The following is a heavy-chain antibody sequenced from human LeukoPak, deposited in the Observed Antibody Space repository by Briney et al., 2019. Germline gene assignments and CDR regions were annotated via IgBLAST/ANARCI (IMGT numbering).Heavy chain of an antibody. D-gene: IGHD1-20*01. CDR3: ARLNWSDLDY. Sequence: SETLSLTCTVSGGSISSYYWSWIRQPPGKGLEWIGYIYYSGSTNYNPSLKSRVTISVDTSKNQFSLKLTSVTAADTAVYYCARLNWSDLDYWGQGTLVTVSS. CDR2: IYYSGST. CDR1: GGSISSYY. J-gene: IGHJ4*02. V-gene: IGHV4-59*08.